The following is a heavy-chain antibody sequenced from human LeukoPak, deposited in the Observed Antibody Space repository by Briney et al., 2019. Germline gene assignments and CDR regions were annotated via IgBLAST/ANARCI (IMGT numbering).Heavy chain of an antibody. CDR2: ISGSGGST. Sequence: GGSLRLSCAASGFTFSSYAMSWVRQAPGKGLEWLSAISGSGGSTYYADSVKGRFTISRDNSKNTLYLQMNSLRAEDTAVYYCAKDTYSSSRGYFQHWGQGTLVTVSS. J-gene: IGHJ1*01. V-gene: IGHV3-23*01. CDR1: GFTFSSYA. D-gene: IGHD6-13*01. CDR3: AKDTYSSSRGYFQH.